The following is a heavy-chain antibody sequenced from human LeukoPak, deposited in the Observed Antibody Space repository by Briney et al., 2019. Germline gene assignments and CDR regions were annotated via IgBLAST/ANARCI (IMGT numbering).Heavy chain of an antibody. Sequence: ESGPTLVKPTQTLTLTCTFSGFSLSTRGVGVGWIRQPPGKALEWLALIYWDDDERYSPSLKNRLTITKDTSKNQVVLTMTNMDPVDTATYYCARRRVELDYFDSWGQGTLVTVSS. V-gene: IGHV2-5*02. D-gene: IGHD2-8*02. CDR1: GFSLSTRGVG. J-gene: IGHJ4*02. CDR3: ARRRVELDYFDS. CDR2: IYWDDDE.